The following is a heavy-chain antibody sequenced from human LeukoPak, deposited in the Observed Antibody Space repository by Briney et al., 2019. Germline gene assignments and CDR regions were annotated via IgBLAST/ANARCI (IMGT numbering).Heavy chain of an antibody. D-gene: IGHD4-17*01. Sequence: GGSLRLSCAASGFTFSSYVMSWVRQAPGKGLEWVSAISGSGGSTYYADSVKGRFTISRDNSKNTLYLQIKSLRAKDTAVYYFSKDINRSYGDYEFAYWGQGTVDTVSS. CDR2: ISGSGGST. CDR1: GFTFSSYV. V-gene: IGHV3-23*01. CDR3: SKDINRSYGDYEFAY. J-gene: IGHJ4*02.